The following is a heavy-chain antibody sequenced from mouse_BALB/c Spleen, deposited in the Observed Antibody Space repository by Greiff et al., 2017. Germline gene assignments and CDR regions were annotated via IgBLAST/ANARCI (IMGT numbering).Heavy chain of an antibody. D-gene: IGHD2-10*02. CDR1: GFAFSSYD. J-gene: IGHJ4*01. CDR2: ISSGGGST. Sequence: EVQLVESGGGLVKPGGSLKLSCAASGFAFSSYDMSWVRQTPEKRLEWVAYISSGGGSTYYPDTVKGRFTISRDNAKNTLYLQMSSLKSEDTAMYYCARRYGNYLYYAMDYWGQGTSVTVSS. CDR3: ARRYGNYLYYAMDY. V-gene: IGHV5-12-1*01.